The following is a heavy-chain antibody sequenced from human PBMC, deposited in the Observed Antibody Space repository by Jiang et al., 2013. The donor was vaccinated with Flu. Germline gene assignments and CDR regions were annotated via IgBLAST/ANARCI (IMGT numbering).Heavy chain of an antibody. Sequence: YPVSMKSRIAINPDTSKNQFSLQLNSVTPEDTAVYFCARFQHSLDYWGQGTLVTVSS. J-gene: IGHJ4*02. D-gene: IGHD3-3*02. CDR3: ARFQHSLDY. V-gene: IGHV6-1*01.